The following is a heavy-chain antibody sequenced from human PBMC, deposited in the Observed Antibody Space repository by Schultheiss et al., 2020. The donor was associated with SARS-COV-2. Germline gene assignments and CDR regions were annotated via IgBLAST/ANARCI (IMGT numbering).Heavy chain of an antibody. Sequence: SETLSLTCTVSGGSVSSGSYYWSWIRQPPGKGLEWIGYIYYSGSTNYNPSLKSRVTISVDTSKNQFSLKLSSVTAADTAVYYCARGRCSGGSCYTRDYYYYGMDVWGQGTTVTVSS. J-gene: IGHJ6*02. D-gene: IGHD2-15*01. CDR3: ARGRCSGGSCYTRDYYYYGMDV. V-gene: IGHV4-61*01. CDR1: GGSVSSGSYY. CDR2: IYYSGST.